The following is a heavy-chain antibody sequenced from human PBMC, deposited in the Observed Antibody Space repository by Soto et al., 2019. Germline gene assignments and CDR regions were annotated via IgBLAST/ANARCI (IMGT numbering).Heavy chain of an antibody. CDR1: AGSISSYH. D-gene: IGHD3-22*01. CDR3: ARAHVSSGYYFSYYFDS. Sequence: SETLSLTCTVSAGSISSYHWNWIRQPPGKGLEWIGYISNSGSTDYNPSLKSRVTISEDTSKNQISLKLTSVTAADTAVYCCARAHVSSGYYFSYYFDSWGLGTLVTVSS. CDR2: ISNSGST. J-gene: IGHJ4*02. V-gene: IGHV4-59*01.